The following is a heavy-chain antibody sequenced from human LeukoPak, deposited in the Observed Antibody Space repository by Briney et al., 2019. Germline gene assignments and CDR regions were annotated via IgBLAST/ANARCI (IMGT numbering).Heavy chain of an antibody. CDR3: AVPSTYDSSGYYRLYYFDY. CDR2: ISGTSTYI. J-gene: IGHJ4*02. Sequence: GGSLRLSCAASGFTFNNYNMNWVRQAPGKGLEWVSSISGTSTYIYYADSVKGRFTISRDNAKNSLCLQMNSLRAEDTAVYYCAVPSTYDSSGYYRLYYFDYWGQGTLVTVSS. V-gene: IGHV3-21*01. CDR1: GFTFNNYN. D-gene: IGHD3-22*01.